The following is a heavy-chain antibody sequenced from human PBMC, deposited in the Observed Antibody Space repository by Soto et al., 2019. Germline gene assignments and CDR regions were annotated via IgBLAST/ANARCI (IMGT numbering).Heavy chain of an antibody. V-gene: IGHV3-30-3*01. CDR1: GFTFSSYA. Sequence: PGGSLRLSCAASGFTFSSYAMHWVRQAPGKGLEWVAVISYDGSNKYYADSVKGRFTISRDNSKNTLYLQMNSLRAEDTAVYYCARDLGDIVLVPAAYGMDVWGQGTTVTVS. J-gene: IGHJ6*02. D-gene: IGHD2-2*01. CDR2: ISYDGSNK. CDR3: ARDLGDIVLVPAAYGMDV.